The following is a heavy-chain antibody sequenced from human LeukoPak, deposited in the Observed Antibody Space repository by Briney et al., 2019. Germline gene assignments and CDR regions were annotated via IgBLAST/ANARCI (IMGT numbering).Heavy chain of an antibody. CDR3: ARGGGLDV. V-gene: IGHV3-7*03. Sequence: GGSLRLSCAASGFTFSSYWMNWARQAPGKGLEWVASINHNGNVNYSVDSVKGRFTISRDYAKNSLYLQMSNLRAEDTAVYFCARGGGLDVWGQGATVTVSS. CDR1: GFTFSSYW. J-gene: IGHJ6*02. D-gene: IGHD3-16*01. CDR2: INHNGNVN.